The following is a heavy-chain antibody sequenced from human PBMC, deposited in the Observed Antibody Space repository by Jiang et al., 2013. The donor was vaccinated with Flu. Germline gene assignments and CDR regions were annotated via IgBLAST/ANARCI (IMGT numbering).Heavy chain of an antibody. V-gene: IGHV5-51*03. Sequence: GAEVKKPGESLKISCKGSGYSFTSYWIGWVRQMPGKGLEWMGIIYPGDSDTRYSPSFQGQVTISADKSISTAYLQWSSLKASDTAMYYCARRGGYSYGYLGPGWYFDLWGRGTLVTVSS. CDR2: IYPGDSDT. CDR1: GYSFTSYW. J-gene: IGHJ2*01. CDR3: ARRGGYSYGYLGPGWYFDL. D-gene: IGHD5-18*01.